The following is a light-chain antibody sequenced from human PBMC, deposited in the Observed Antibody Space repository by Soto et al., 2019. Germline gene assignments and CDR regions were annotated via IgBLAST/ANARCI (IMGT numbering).Light chain of an antibody. V-gene: IGLV7-43*01. Sequence: QAVVTQEPSLTVSPGGTVTLTCASSTGAVTTDYYANWFQQKPGQAPRALVYGTSNRHSWTPARFSGSLLGGKAARTLSGVQPEDEADYYCLLFDGGAAVWVFGGGTKLTVL. J-gene: IGLJ3*02. CDR2: GTS. CDR1: TGAVTTDYY. CDR3: LLFDGGAAVWV.